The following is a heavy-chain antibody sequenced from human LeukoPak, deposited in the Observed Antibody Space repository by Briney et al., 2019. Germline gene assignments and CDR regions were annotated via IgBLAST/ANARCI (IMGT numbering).Heavy chain of an antibody. D-gene: IGHD2-2*01. J-gene: IGHJ5*02. CDR2: IDPNSGWT. Sequence: GASLKVSCKASGYTFTGYDMHWVRQAPGQGLEWMGWIDPNSGWTNYAQMVKGRFTMTRDNSNSTAYMEVDRLRADDTAVYYCARDRARLPASVWFDPWGQGTLVTVSS. CDR1: GYTFTGYD. CDR3: ARDRARLPASVWFDP. V-gene: IGHV1-2*02.